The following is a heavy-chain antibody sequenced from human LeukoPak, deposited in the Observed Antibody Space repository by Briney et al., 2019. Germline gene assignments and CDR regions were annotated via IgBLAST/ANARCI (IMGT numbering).Heavy chain of an antibody. Sequence: GGSLRLSCAASGFTFSSYAMSWVRQAPGKGLEWDSAISTSGGTTYYADSVKGRFTISRDNSKNTLYLQMNSLRAEDTALYYCAKPPYSSSWAIDYWGQGTLVTVSS. V-gene: IGHV3-23*01. CDR2: ISTSGGTT. D-gene: IGHD6-13*01. CDR3: AKPPYSSSWAIDY. J-gene: IGHJ4*02. CDR1: GFTFSSYA.